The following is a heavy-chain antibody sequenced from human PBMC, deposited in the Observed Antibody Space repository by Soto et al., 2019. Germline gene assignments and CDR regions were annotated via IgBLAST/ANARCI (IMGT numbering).Heavy chain of an antibody. D-gene: IGHD6-19*01. CDR2: IYYSGST. CDR3: AGGYSSGWDAFDI. V-gene: IGHV4-39*01. J-gene: IGHJ3*02. CDR1: SVSISSSSFY. Sequence: TRYLIFTLPSVSISSSSFYRGRIPQPPGMGLEWIGSIYYSGSTYYNPSLKSRVTISVDTSKNQFSLKLSSVTAADTAVYYCAGGYSSGWDAFDIWGQGTMVTVSS.